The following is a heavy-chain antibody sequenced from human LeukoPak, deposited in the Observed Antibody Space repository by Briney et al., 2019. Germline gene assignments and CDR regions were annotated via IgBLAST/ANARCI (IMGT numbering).Heavy chain of an antibody. CDR3: VLDDSSGSHLD. CDR1: EYPFPSYD. D-gene: IGHD3-22*01. CDR2: MDPNSGNT. J-gene: IGHJ4*02. V-gene: IGHV1-8*01. Sequence: EASVKVSCRVSEYPFPSYDVNWVRQPTGQGLEWMGWMDPNSGNTGYAQKFQGRVTMTRNTSISTAYMELSSLRSEDTAVYYCVLDDSSGSHLDWGQGTLVTVSS.